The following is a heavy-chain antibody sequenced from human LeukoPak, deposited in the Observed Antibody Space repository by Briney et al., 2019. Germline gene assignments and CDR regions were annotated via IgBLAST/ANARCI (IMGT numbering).Heavy chain of an antibody. V-gene: IGHV1-18*01. CDR3: ARGIFQIAAAYSTGDRSFDY. J-gene: IGHJ4*02. CDR1: GYSFTSYG. D-gene: IGHD6-13*01. Sequence: APVKVSCKASGYSFTSYGISWVRQAPGQGLEWMGWISAYNGNTNYAQKLQGRVTMTTDTSTSTAYIELRSLRSDDTAVYYCARGIFQIAAAYSTGDRSFDYWGQGTLVTVSS. CDR2: ISAYNGNT.